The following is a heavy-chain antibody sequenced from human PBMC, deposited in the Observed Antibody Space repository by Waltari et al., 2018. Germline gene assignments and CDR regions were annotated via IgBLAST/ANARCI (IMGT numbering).Heavy chain of an antibody. CDR1: GGSISSSSYY. CDR2: IYYSGST. V-gene: IGHV4-39*01. Sequence: QLQLQESGPGLVKPSETLSLTCTVSGGSISSSSYYWGWVRQPPGTGLGWIGSIYYSGSTYYNPSLKSRVTISVDTSKNQFSLKLSSVTAADTAVYYCARHIGYCTNGVCYADYYGMDVWGQGTTVTVSS. J-gene: IGHJ6*02. D-gene: IGHD2-8*01. CDR3: ARHIGYCTNGVCYADYYGMDV.